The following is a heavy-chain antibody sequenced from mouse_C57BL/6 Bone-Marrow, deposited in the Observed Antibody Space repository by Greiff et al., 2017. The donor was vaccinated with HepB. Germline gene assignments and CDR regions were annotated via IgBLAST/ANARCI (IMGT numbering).Heavy chain of an antibody. Sequence: VQLQQSGAELVMPGASVKLSCKASGYTFTSYWMHWVKQRPGQGLEWIGEIDPSDSYTNYNQKFKGKSTLTVDKSSSTAYMQLSSLTSEDSAVYYCARWDYDEDWFAYWGQGTLVTVSA. CDR2: IDPSDSYT. CDR3: ARWDYDEDWFAY. D-gene: IGHD1-1*01. V-gene: IGHV1-69*01. CDR1: GYTFTSYW. J-gene: IGHJ3*01.